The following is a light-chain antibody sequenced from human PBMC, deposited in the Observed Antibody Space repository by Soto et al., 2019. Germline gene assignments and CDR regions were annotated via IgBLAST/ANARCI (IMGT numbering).Light chain of an antibody. CDR1: QSISRP. V-gene: IGKV1-5*03. CDR3: RQYQTSWP. J-gene: IGKJ1*01. CDR2: HAS. Sequence: DIQMTQSPSTLSASVGNRVSITCRASQSISRPLAWYQQKPGTAPNLLIYHASNLETGVPSRFTGSGSGTEFTLTSSSLQPDYLANYYCRQYQTSWPFGQGTKVEVK.